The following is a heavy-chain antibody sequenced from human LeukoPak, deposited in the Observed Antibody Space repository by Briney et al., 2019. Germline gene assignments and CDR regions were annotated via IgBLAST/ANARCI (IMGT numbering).Heavy chain of an antibody. Sequence: GASVKVSCKASGYTFTGYYMHWVRQAPGQGLEWMGWINPKSGGTNYAQKFQGRVTMTRDTSISTAYMELSRLRSGDTAVYYCARGPTVTTDYYYYYMDVWGKGTTVTVSS. CDR2: INPKSGGT. V-gene: IGHV1-2*02. CDR1: GYTFTGYY. J-gene: IGHJ6*03. D-gene: IGHD4-17*01. CDR3: ARGPTVTTDYYYYYMDV.